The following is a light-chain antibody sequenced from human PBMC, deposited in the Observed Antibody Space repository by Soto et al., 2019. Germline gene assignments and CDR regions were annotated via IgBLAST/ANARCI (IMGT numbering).Light chain of an antibody. Sequence: EIVMTQSPATLSVSPGERATLSCRASQSVSSNLAWYQQKPGQAPRLLIYGASTRATGIPARFSGSGSGTEFTLTISSLQSEDFAVHYCQQYNNWPSYTFGQGTKLEIK. V-gene: IGKV3-15*01. CDR3: QQYNNWPSYT. J-gene: IGKJ2*01. CDR1: QSVSSN. CDR2: GAS.